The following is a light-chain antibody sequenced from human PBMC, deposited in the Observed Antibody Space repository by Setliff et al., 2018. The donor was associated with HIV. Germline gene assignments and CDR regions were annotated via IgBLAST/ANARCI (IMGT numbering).Light chain of an antibody. CDR2: EVS. Sequence: QSALTQPASVSGSPGQSITISCTGTSNDDGGTHHVSWYQQHPGKAPKVLIYEVSNRPSGVSNRFSGSKSGNTASLTISGLQAEDEADYYCNSYTSSNTLDVFGTGTKVTVL. CDR3: NSYTSSNTLDV. V-gene: IGLV2-14*01. J-gene: IGLJ1*01. CDR1: SNDDGGTHH.